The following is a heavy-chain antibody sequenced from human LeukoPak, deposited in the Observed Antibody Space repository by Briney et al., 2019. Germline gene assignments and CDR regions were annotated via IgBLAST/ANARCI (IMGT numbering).Heavy chain of an antibody. CDR1: GFTFRYYR. V-gene: IGHV3-48*02. CDR3: ASGTPTGREYFQH. Sequence: GGSLRLSCAASGFTFRYYRMNWVRQAPGKGLEWISYISTSSRTIYYADSVKGRFTISRDNAKNSLFLQMNSLRDEDTAVYYCASGTPTGREYFQHWGQGTLVTVSS. J-gene: IGHJ1*01. CDR2: ISTSSRTI. D-gene: IGHD1-14*01.